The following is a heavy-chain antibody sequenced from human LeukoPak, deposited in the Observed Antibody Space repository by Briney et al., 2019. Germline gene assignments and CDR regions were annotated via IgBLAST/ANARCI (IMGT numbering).Heavy chain of an antibody. CDR2: FFTSGTT. Sequence: PSETLSLTCTVSGASISGSYWSWIRQPAGKGLEWIGRFFTSGTTEYSPSLKSRVTMSVDTSKNQFSLKLTSVTAADTAVYYCARDFGFASAWGQGALVTVSS. V-gene: IGHV4-4*07. CDR1: GASISGSY. J-gene: IGHJ5*02. D-gene: IGHD3-16*01. CDR3: ARDFGFASA.